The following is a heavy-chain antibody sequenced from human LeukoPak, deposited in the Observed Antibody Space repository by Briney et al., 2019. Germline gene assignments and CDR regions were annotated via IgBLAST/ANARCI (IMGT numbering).Heavy chain of an antibody. CDR2: IIPIFGTA. D-gene: IGHD3-22*01. CDR1: GGTFSSYA. V-gene: IGHV1-69*13. J-gene: IGHJ3*02. CDR3: VREGTYYYDSSGYYSGAFDI. Sequence: ASVKVSCKASGGTFSSYAISWVRQAPGQGLEWMGGIIPIFGTANYAQKFQGRVTITADESTSTAYMELSSLRSEDTAVYYCVREGTYYYDSSGYYSGAFDIWGQGTMVTVSS.